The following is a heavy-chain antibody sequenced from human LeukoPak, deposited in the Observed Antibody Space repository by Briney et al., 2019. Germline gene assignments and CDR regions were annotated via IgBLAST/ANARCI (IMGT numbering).Heavy chain of an antibody. CDR1: GYSISSGYF. CDR2: IHHSGTT. D-gene: IGHD5-12*01. J-gene: IGHJ4*02. V-gene: IGHV4-38-2*02. CDR3: ARVSGYDWESFYDY. Sequence: SETLSLTCTVSGYSISSGYFWGWIRQSPGGGLEWIGTIHHSGTTYYNPSLKSRVTISVDTSKNQFSLKLSSVTAADTAMYYCARVSGYDWESFYDYWGQGSLVTVSS.